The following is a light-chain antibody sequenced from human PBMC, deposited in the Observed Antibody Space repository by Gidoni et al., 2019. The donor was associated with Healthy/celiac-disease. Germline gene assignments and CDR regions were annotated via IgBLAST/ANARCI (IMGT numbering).Light chain of an antibody. CDR2: DAS. CDR3: QQRSNWPPVT. Sequence: EIVLTQSPATLSLSPGERATLSCRASQSVSSYLAWYQQKPGQAPRLLIYDASNRATGIPARFSGSGSGTDFTLTISSLEPEDFAVYYCQQRSNWPPVTCXGXTKVEIK. CDR1: QSVSSY. J-gene: IGKJ4*01. V-gene: IGKV3-11*01.